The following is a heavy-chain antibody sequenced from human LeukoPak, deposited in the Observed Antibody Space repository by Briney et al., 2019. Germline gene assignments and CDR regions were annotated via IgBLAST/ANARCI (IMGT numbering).Heavy chain of an antibody. D-gene: IGHD3-10*01. J-gene: IGHJ4*02. CDR1: GFSVSSNY. CDR3: ARDWAYGSGSYRGY. Sequence: PGGSLRLSCVASGFSVSSNYMSWVRQAPGKGLEWVSDIYSRGSTYYADSLKGRVTISRDNSKNTLYLQMTSLRAEDTAVYYCARDWAYGSGSYRGYWGQGTLVTVSS. V-gene: IGHV3-53*01. CDR2: IYSRGST.